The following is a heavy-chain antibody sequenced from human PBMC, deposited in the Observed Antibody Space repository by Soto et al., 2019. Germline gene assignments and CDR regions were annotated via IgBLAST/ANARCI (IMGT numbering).Heavy chain of an antibody. V-gene: IGHV1-69*01. CDR3: ARGRLVVTAPSVGACDY. CDR2: IIPIFGTA. CDR1: GGTFSSYA. Sequence: QVQLVQSGAEVKKPGSSVKVSCKASGGTFSSYAISWVRQAPGQGLEWMGGIIPIFGTANYAQKFQGRVTITADESTSTAYMELSSLRSEDTAGYYCARGRLVVTAPSVGACDYWGQGTLVTVSS. D-gene: IGHD2-21*02. J-gene: IGHJ4*02.